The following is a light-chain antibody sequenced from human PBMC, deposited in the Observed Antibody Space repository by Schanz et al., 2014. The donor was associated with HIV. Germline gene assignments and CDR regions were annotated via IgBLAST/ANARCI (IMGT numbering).Light chain of an antibody. Sequence: QFVLTQPASVSGSPGQSISISCTGTSGDVGSYNYVSWYQQHPGKAPKLMIYDVSNRPSGVSSRFSGSKSGNTASLTISGLQAEDEADYYCASYTNSATFVFGTATKLTVL. CDR2: DVS. CDR1: SGDVGSYNY. CDR3: ASYTNSATFV. V-gene: IGLV2-14*03. J-gene: IGLJ1*01.